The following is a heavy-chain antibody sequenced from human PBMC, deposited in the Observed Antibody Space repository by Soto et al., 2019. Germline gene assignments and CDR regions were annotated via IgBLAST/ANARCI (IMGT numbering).Heavy chain of an antibody. CDR1: GGSISSSSYY. J-gene: IGHJ4*02. D-gene: IGHD3-16*01. CDR2: IYYSGST. V-gene: IGHV4-39*01. CDR3: ARPHGFFTEGYYFDY. Sequence: QLQLQESGPGLVKPSETLSLTCTVSGGSISSSSYYWGWIRQPPGKGLEWIGSIYYSGSTYYNPSLKRRVTISVETSKNQFSLKLSSVTAADTAVYYCARPHGFFTEGYYFDYWGQGTLVTVSS.